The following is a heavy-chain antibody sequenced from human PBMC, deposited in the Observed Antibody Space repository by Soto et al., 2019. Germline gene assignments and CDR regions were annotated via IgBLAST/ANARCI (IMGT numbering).Heavy chain of an antibody. Sequence: ASVKVSCKASGYTFIDYYMHWVRQAPGQGLEWMGWINPDTDDTHYAQKFQGRLIMTRDTSINTVYMELSRLTSDDTAVYYCARDYFDRSRPYGMDLWGQGTTVTVSS. D-gene: IGHD3-22*01. CDR3: ARDYFDRSRPYGMDL. CDR2: INPDTDDT. CDR1: GYTFIDYY. V-gene: IGHV1-2*02. J-gene: IGHJ6*02.